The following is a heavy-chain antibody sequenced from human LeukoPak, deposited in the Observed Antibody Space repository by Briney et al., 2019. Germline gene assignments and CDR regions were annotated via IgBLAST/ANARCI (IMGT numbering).Heavy chain of an antibody. J-gene: IGHJ4*02. CDR1: GFTFSSYA. CDR3: ARTSRDFCSSTSCLRGFDY. V-gene: IGHV3-30-3*01. D-gene: IGHD2-2*01. CDR2: ISYDGSNK. Sequence: GGSLRLSCAASGFTFSSYAMHWVRQAPGKGLEWVAVISYDGSNKYYADSVKGRFTISRDNSKNTLYLQMNSLRAEDTAVYYCARTSRDFCSSTSCLRGFDYWGQGTLVTVSS.